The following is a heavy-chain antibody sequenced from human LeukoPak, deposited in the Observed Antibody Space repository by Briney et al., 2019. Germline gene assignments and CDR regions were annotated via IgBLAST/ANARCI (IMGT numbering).Heavy chain of an antibody. J-gene: IGHJ4*02. CDR3: ASFLGVAGSYYFDY. CDR1: GGAFSGYY. Sequence: SETVSLTCAVYGGAFSGYYWSWIRQPPGKGLEWIGEINHSGSTNYNPSLKSRVTISVDTSKNQFSLKLSSVTAADTAVYYCASFLGVAGSYYFDYWGQGTLVTVSS. CDR2: INHSGST. D-gene: IGHD2-21*01. V-gene: IGHV4-34*01.